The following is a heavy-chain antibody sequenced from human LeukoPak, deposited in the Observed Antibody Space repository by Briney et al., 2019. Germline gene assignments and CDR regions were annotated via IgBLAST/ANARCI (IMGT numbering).Heavy chain of an antibody. CDR2: MGPT. D-gene: IGHD3-22*01. V-gene: IGHV4-4*07. Sequence: PSETLSLTCTVSGGSISTFFWTWIRQSAGKGLAWIGRMGPTYYNPSVESRATISVDTSNNRFSLKLTSLTAADTAVYYCARGTEMTSSSGYYSFDYWGRGSLVTVSS. CDR3: ARGTEMTSSSGYYSFDY. J-gene: IGHJ4*02. CDR1: GGSISTFF.